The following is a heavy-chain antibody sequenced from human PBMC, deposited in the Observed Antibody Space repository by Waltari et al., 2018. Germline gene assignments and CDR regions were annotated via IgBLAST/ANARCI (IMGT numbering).Heavy chain of an antibody. D-gene: IGHD1-26*01. Sequence: EVQLVESGGGLVKPGGSLRLSCAASGFTFSSYRLNWVRQAPGKGLEWVSSISSSSSYIYYADSVKGRFTISRDNAKNSLYLQMNSLRAEDTAVYYCARDRRGATIKGNWFDPWGQGTLVTVSS. J-gene: IGHJ5*02. CDR2: ISSSSSYI. V-gene: IGHV3-21*01. CDR3: ARDRRGATIKGNWFDP. CDR1: GFTFSSYR.